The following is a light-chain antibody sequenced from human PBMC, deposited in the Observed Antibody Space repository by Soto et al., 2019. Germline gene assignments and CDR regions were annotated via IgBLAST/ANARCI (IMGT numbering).Light chain of an antibody. V-gene: IGKV1-5*03. CDR2: KAS. CDR1: QSINSW. J-gene: IGKJ2*01. CDR3: QQYSTYT. Sequence: DVQMTQSPSTLSASVGDRVTITCRASQSINSWLAWYQQKPGKAPKLLIYKASSLESGVPPRFSGSGSGTEFTLTISSLQPEDSATYYCQQYSTYTFGQGTKLEIK.